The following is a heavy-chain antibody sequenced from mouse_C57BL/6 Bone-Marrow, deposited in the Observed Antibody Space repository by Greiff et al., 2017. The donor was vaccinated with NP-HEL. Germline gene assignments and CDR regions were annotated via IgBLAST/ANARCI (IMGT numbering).Heavy chain of an antibody. Sequence: VQLQQSGAELVKPGASVKLSCTASGFNIKDYYMHWVKQRPEQGLEWIGRIDPEDGETKYAPKFQGQATITADTSSNTAYLQLSSLTSEDTAVYYCAIGSLTVVAPYAMDYWGQGTSVTVSS. CDR2: IDPEDGET. D-gene: IGHD1-1*01. CDR1: GFNIKDYY. J-gene: IGHJ4*01. CDR3: AIGSLTVVAPYAMDY. V-gene: IGHV14-2*01.